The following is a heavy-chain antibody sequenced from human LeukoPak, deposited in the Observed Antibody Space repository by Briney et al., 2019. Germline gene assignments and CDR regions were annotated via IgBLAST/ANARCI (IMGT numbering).Heavy chain of an antibody. CDR2: IIPIFGTA. V-gene: IGHV1-69*05. J-gene: IGHJ4*02. CDR3: ASGWYVFDY. CDR1: GGTFSSNA. Sequence: AASVTVSCKASGGTFSSNAISWVRQAPGQGLEWMGGIIPIFGTANYAQKFQGRVTITRDTSASTAYMELSSLRSEDTAVYYCASGWYVFDYWGQGTLVTVSS. D-gene: IGHD6-19*01.